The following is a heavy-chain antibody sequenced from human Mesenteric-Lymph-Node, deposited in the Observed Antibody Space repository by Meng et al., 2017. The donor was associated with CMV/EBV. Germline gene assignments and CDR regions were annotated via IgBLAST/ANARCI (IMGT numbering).Heavy chain of an antibody. J-gene: IGHJ6*02. D-gene: IGHD3-3*01. Sequence: SVKVSCKASGGTFSSYAISWVRQAPGQGLEWMGGIIPILGIANYAQKFQGRVTITADKSTSTAYMELSSLRSEDTAVYYCARTYYDLWSGYYNNYYYGMDVWGQGTTVTVSS. CDR2: IIPILGIA. V-gene: IGHV1-69*10. CDR1: GGTFSSYA. CDR3: ARTYYDLWSGYYNNYYYGMDV.